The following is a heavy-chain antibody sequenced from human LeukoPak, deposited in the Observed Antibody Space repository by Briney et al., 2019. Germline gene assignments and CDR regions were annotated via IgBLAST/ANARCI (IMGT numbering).Heavy chain of an antibody. Sequence: PGGSLRLSCATSGFIFDHFGMNWVRQVPGKGLERVSGINWDSTSTNYVDSVRGRFTISRDNAKNSLYLQMNSLRVEDTAFYYCARDLKYCTGGMCYFTAVADSWGQGTLVTVSS. CDR1: GFIFDHFG. CDR2: INWDSTST. V-gene: IGHV3-20*04. J-gene: IGHJ4*02. CDR3: ARDLKYCTGGMCYFTAVADS. D-gene: IGHD2-8*02.